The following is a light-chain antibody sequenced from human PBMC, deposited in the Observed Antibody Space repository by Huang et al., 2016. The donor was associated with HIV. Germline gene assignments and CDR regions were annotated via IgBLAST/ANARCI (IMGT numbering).Light chain of an antibody. J-gene: IGKJ3*01. CDR3: QQSYSTLT. CDR1: QSISSY. V-gene: IGKV1-39*01. Sequence: DIQMTQSPSSLSASVGDRVTITCRASQSISSYLNWYQHKPGKAPKLLIYAASSLQSGVPSRFSGSVSGTDFTLTISSLQPEDFATYYCQQSYSTLTFGPGTKVYIK. CDR2: AAS.